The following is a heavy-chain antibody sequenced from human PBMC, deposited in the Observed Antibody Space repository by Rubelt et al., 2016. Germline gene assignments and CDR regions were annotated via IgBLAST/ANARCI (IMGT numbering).Heavy chain of an antibody. Sequence: QVQLQQWGAGLLKPSETLSLTCGVYGGSFSNYYWTWIRQPPGKGLEWIGDINKSGNTDYNPSLKSRVTISVDTSKNQFSPKLSSVTAADTAVYYCATRYCGCGSCYLYPEYHLDYWGQGTLVTVSS. V-gene: IGHV4-34*01. CDR1: GGSFSNYY. J-gene: IGHJ4*02. CDR2: INKSGNT. CDR3: ATRYCGCGSCYLYPEYHLDY. D-gene: IGHD2-15*01.